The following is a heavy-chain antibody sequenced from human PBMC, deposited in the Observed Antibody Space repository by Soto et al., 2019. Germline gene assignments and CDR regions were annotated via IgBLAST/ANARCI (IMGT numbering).Heavy chain of an antibody. V-gene: IGHV3-48*03. D-gene: IGHD3-22*01. CDR1: GFAFRDYE. Sequence: GGSLRLSCIWSGFAFRDYEMNWVRQAPGKGLEWVAYISSGAFTIYYADSVRGRFTVSRDNAKNSLYLQMNSLRDEDAAVYYCARTSSSETVHYYGMDVWGQGTTVTVSS. J-gene: IGHJ6*02. CDR2: ISSGAFTI. CDR3: ARTSSSETVHYYGMDV.